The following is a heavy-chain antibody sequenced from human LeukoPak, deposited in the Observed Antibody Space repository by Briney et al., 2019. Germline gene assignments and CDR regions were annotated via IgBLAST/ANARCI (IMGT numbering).Heavy chain of an antibody. D-gene: IGHD1-7*01. CDR1: GFTFSSYA. CDR2: ISGSGGGT. CDR3: AKVGTGTGASFDY. V-gene: IGHV3-23*01. J-gene: IGHJ4*02. Sequence: PGGSLRLSCAASGFTFSSYAMSWVRQAPGKGLEWVSAISGSGGGTYYADSVKGRFTISRDNSKNTLYLQMNSLRAEDTAVYYCAKVGTGTGASFDYWGQGTLVTVSS.